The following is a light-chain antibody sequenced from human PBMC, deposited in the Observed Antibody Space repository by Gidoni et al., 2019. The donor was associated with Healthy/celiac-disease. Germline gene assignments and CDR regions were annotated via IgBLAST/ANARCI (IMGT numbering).Light chain of an antibody. CDR1: QSVSSSY. CDR3: QQYET. Sequence: ETVLTQSPCTLSLSPGERATLSCSASQSVSSSYLAWYQQKPVQAPRLLIYGASSRATGIPDRFSGSGSRTDFTLTISRLEHEDFAVYYCQQYETFXQXTKVEIK. CDR2: GAS. V-gene: IGKV3-20*01. J-gene: IGKJ1*01.